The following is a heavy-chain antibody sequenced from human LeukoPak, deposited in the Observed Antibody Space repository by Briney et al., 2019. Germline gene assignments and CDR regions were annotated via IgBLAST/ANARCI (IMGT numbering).Heavy chain of an antibody. V-gene: IGHV4-34*01. CDR2: INHSGST. CDR3: ARHYYMDV. CDR1: GGSSSGYY. Sequence: SETLSLTCAVYGGSSSGYYWSWIRQPPGKGLEWIGEINHSGSTNYNPSLKSRVTISVDTSKNQFSLKLSSVTAADTAVYYCARHYYMDVWGKGTTVTVSS. J-gene: IGHJ6*03.